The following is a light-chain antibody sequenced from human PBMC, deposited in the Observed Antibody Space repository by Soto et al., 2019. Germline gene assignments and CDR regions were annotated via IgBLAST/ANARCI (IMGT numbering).Light chain of an antibody. J-gene: IGKJ1*01. Sequence: IQLTQSPSSLSASVGDRVTITCRASQGIRSYLAWYQQKPGRAPKLLIHAASILQSGVPSRFSGSGSETDFTLTISSLQPEDFATYFCQQLHDYPRTFGQGTKVDIK. CDR3: QQLHDYPRT. V-gene: IGKV1-9*01. CDR2: AAS. CDR1: QGIRSY.